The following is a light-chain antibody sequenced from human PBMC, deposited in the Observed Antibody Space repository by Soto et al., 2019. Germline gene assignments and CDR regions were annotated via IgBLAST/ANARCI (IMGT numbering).Light chain of an antibody. CDR3: QVWDSNTDHFV. Sequence: SYVLTQPPSVSVARGITARITCQRNNFGSKSVHWYQQKPGQAPVVVIYYDGDRPSGIPDRFSGSNSGNTATLTITRVEAGDEADYYCQVWDSNTDHFVFGTGTKVTVL. V-gene: IGLV3-21*04. CDR1: NFGSKS. J-gene: IGLJ1*01. CDR2: YDG.